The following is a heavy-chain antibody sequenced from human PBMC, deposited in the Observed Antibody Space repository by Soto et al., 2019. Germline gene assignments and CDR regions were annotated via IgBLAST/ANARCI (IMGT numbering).Heavy chain of an antibody. CDR3: ARSSIAARRSFDWFDP. J-gene: IGHJ5*02. Sequence: QLQLQESGPGLVKPSETLSLTCTVSGGSISSSSYYWGWIRRPPGKGLEWSGSIYYSGSTYYNPSLKSRVTISVDTSKNQFSLKLSSVTAADTAVYYCARSSIAARRSFDWFDPWGQGTLVTVSS. CDR2: IYYSGST. V-gene: IGHV4-39*01. D-gene: IGHD6-6*01. CDR1: GGSISSSSYY.